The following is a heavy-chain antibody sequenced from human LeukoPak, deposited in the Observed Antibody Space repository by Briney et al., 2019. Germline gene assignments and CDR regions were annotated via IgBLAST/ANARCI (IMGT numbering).Heavy chain of an antibody. CDR1: DDSITMYY. CDR2: VDHTGST. D-gene: IGHD4-11*01. J-gene: IGHJ6*03. Sequence: SETLSLTCTVSDDSITMYYWTWIRQPPGKGLEWIGYVDHTGSTKFNPSLNGRVSISRDTSNNFLSLRLRSVTAADTAVYFCARGRVSSSTWYSTYYYFFYMDFWGKGTTVTVSS. V-gene: IGHV4-59*01. CDR3: ARGRVSSSTWYSTYYYFFYMDF.